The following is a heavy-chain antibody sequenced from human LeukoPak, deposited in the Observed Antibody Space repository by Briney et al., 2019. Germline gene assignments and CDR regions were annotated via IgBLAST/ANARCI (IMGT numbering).Heavy chain of an antibody. Sequence: PGGSLRLSCAASGFTFSEYDMHWIRQATGKGLEWVSAISTAGDTYYTGSVKGRFTISRENAKNSLYLQMNSLRAGDSAVYYCARVAKERVGGVYYFDYWGQGTLVTVSS. D-gene: IGHD1-1*01. CDR3: ARVAKERVGGVYYFDY. V-gene: IGHV3-13*01. CDR2: ISTAGDT. J-gene: IGHJ4*02. CDR1: GFTFSEYD.